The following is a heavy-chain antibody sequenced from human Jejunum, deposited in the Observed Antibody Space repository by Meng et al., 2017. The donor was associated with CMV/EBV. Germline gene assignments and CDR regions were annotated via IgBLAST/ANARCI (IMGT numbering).Heavy chain of an antibody. D-gene: IGHD3-10*01. CDR3: AAEVAVRNYFSYGMDV. J-gene: IGHJ6*02. Sequence: FPSSGLAMTRVRQAPGKGLEGVAVGYSAGMTYYADSVKGRFTISRDNSKNTMFLQMNGLRLEDTAMYYCAAEVAVRNYFSYGMDVWGQGTTVTVSS. CDR1: FPSSGLA. V-gene: IGHV3-66*02. CDR2: GYSAGMT.